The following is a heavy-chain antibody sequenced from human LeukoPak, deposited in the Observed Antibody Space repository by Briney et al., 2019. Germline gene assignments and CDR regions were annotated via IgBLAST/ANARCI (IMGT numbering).Heavy chain of an antibody. V-gene: IGHV3-23*01. Sequence: GGSLRLSCAASGFTFSSYAMSWVRHAPGKGLELVSAISGSGGSTYYADSVKGRFTISRDNSKNTLYLQMNSLRAEDTAVYYCAKDGEQWLGENWFDPWGQGTLVTVSS. CDR1: GFTFSSYA. D-gene: IGHD6-19*01. CDR3: AKDGEQWLGENWFDP. CDR2: ISGSGGST. J-gene: IGHJ5*02.